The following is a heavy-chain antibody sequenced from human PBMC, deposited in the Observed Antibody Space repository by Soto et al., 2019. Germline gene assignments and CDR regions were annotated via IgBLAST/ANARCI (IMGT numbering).Heavy chain of an antibody. V-gene: IGHV1-69*01. Sequence: QVQLVQSGAEVKKPGSSVKVSCKASGGTFSSYAISWVRQAPGQGLEWMGGIIPIFGTANYAQKFQGRVTITADESTSTAYMELSSLRSEDTDVYYCASGGYSYGYADYYGMDVWGQGTTVTVSS. CDR3: ASGGYSYGYADYYGMDV. CDR1: GGTFSSYA. CDR2: IIPIFGTA. J-gene: IGHJ6*02. D-gene: IGHD5-18*01.